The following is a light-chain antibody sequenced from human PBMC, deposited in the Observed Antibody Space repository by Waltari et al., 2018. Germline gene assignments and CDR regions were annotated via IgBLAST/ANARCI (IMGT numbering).Light chain of an antibody. Sequence: EIVFTQSPGTPSLSPRERAPLSCRASQSVTSNYLAWYQQKPGQAPRRLLYGASNRATGIPDRFSGSGSGTDFTLTISRLEPEDFAVYYCQHFGTSRSTFGQGTRLDIK. CDR1: QSVTSNY. CDR2: GAS. J-gene: IGKJ5*01. V-gene: IGKV3-20*01. CDR3: QHFGTSRST.